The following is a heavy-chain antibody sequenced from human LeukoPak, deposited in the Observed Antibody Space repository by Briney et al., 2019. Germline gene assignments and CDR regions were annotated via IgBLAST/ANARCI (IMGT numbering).Heavy chain of an antibody. D-gene: IGHD2-2*01. CDR1: GYTFTCYY. Sequence: ASVKVSCKASGYTFTCYYMHWMRQAPGQRLEWMGWINPNSGGTNYAQKFQGRVTMTRYTSISTAYMELSRLRSDDTAVYYCARGGVVPNAVVDYWGQGTLVTVSS. V-gene: IGHV1-2*02. J-gene: IGHJ4*02. CDR2: INPNSGGT. CDR3: ARGGVVPNAVVDY.